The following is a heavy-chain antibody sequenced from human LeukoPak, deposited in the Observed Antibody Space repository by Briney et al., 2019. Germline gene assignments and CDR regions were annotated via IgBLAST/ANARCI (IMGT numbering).Heavy chain of an antibody. D-gene: IGHD3-10*01. CDR2: FDPEDGET. V-gene: IGHV1-24*01. CDR1: GYTLTELS. J-gene: IGHJ5*02. Sequence: ASVKVSCKVSGYTLTELSMHWVRQAPGEGLEWMGGFDPEDGETIYAQKFQGRVTMTEDTSTDTAYMELSSLRSEDTAVYYCATVLRLRYYYGSGRWYWFDPWGQGTLVTVSS. CDR3: ATVLRLRYYYGSGRWYWFDP.